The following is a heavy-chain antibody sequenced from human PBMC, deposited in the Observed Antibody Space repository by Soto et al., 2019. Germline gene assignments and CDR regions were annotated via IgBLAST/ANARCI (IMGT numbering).Heavy chain of an antibody. J-gene: IGHJ6*02. CDR3: ARDRDSSSWPHYFYYYYGMDV. V-gene: IGHV3-30-3*01. D-gene: IGHD6-13*01. CDR1: GFTFSSYA. Sequence: GGSLRLSCAASGFTFSSYAMHWVRQAPGKGLEWVAVISYDGSNKYYADSVKGRFTISRDNSKNTLYLQMNSLRAEDTAVYYCARDRDSSSWPHYFYYYYGMDVWGQGTTVTVSS. CDR2: ISYDGSNK.